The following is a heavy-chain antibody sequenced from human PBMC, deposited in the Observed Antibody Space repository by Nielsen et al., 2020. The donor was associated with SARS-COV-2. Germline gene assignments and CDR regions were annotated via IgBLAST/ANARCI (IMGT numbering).Heavy chain of an antibody. CDR3: ARGTYSSTWYETGRRYYFDY. CDR1: GDSVSSNSAA. Sequence: SETLSLTCAISGDSVSSNSAAWNWIRQSPSRGLEWLGRTYYRSKWFTDYAVSVKSRIVISPDTSNNQFSLLLNSVTPEDTAVYYCARGTYSSTWYETGRRYYFDYWGQGTLVTVSS. J-gene: IGHJ4*02. V-gene: IGHV6-1*01. CDR2: TYYRSKWFT. D-gene: IGHD6-13*01.